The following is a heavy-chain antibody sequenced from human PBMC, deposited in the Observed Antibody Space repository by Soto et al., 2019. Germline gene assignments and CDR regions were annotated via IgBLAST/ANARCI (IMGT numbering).Heavy chain of an antibody. Sequence: GGSLRLSCTPSGFTFGDYSMSWFRQAPGKGLGWVGLIRDKAYGGTTDYAAPVKGRFTISRDDSKNTLYLQMNSLKTEDTAVYYCTTLADYTIFGVVIIGYWGQGTLVTVSS. CDR2: IRDKAYGGTT. CDR3: TTLADYTIFGVVIIGY. CDR1: GFTFGDYS. D-gene: IGHD3-3*01. J-gene: IGHJ4*02. V-gene: IGHV3-49*03.